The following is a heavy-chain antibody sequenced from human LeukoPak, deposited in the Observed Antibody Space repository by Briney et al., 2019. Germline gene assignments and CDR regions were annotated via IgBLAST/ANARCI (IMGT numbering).Heavy chain of an antibody. CDR3: ARDPAATAGVAAAGSYYFDY. J-gene: IGHJ4*02. CDR2: IIPILDIA. Sequence: GSSVKVSCKASGGTFNSYASSWVRQAPGQGLEWMGRIIPILDIANYAQKFQGRVTITADKSTSTAYMELSSLRSEDTAVYYCARDPAATAGVAAAGSYYFDYWGQGTLVTVSS. D-gene: IGHD6-13*01. CDR1: GGTFNSYA. V-gene: IGHV1-69*04.